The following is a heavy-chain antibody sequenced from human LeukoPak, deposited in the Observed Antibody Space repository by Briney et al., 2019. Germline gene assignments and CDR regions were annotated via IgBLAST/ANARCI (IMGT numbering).Heavy chain of an antibody. CDR3: AKDQDNSGYPTNFDY. CDR2: IHGHGGST. CDR1: GFTFSSNA. Sequence: GGSLRLSCAASGFTFSSNAMTWVRQVPGKGLEWVSTIHGHGGSTYYADSVKGRFTISRDNSKNTMYLQMNSLRADDTAVYHCAKDQDNSGYPTNFDYWGQGTLVTVSS. J-gene: IGHJ4*02. V-gene: IGHV3-23*01. D-gene: IGHD6-19*01.